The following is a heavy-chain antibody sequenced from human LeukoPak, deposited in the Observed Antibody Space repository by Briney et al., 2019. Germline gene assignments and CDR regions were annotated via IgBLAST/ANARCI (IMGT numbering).Heavy chain of an antibody. V-gene: IGHV1-24*01. CDR3: ATQTRFLEAPPLFYYYYYMDV. CDR1: GYTLTELS. J-gene: IGHJ6*03. Sequence: ASVKVSCKVSGYTLTELSMHWVRQAPGKGLEWMGGFDPEDGETIYAQKFQGRVTMTEDTSTDTAYMELSSLRSEDTAVYYCATQTRFLEAPPLFYYYYYMDVWGKGTTVTVSS. CDR2: FDPEDGET. D-gene: IGHD3-3*01.